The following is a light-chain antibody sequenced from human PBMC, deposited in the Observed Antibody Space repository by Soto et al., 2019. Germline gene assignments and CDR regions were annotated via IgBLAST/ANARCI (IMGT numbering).Light chain of an antibody. Sequence: EVVMTQSPLSLPVTLGQPASISCRSSQSLLTSDGDTYLNWFHQRPGQSPRRLIYKVSKRDSGVTDRLSGSGSGADFTLNISRVEAEDVGVYYCMQTTHWPRTFGRGTTVEI. J-gene: IGKJ4*02. CDR1: QSLLTSDGDTY. CDR2: KVS. CDR3: MQTTHWPRT. V-gene: IGKV2-30*01.